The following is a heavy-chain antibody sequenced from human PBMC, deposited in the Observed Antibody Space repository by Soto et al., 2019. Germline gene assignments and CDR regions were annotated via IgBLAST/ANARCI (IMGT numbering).Heavy chain of an antibody. CDR2: IYSGGST. J-gene: IGHJ3*02. V-gene: IGHV3-53*01. CDR1: GFTVSSNY. CDR3: ARYLDAFDI. Sequence: EVQLVESGGGLIQPGGSLRLTCAASGFTVSSNYMSWVRQAPGKGLEWVSVIYSGGSTDYADSVKGRFTISRDSSKNTVHLQMNSLRAEDTAVYYCARYLDAFDIWGQGTMVTVSS.